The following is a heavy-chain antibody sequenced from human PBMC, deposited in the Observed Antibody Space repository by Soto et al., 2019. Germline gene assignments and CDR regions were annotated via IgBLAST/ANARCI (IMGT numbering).Heavy chain of an antibody. Sequence: QVQLVQSGAEVKKPGSSVKVSCKVSGGTFNIRWVRQAPGQGLEWMGGIIPVIDTANYARKFQGRVVISADRATNIVDREMMSLTLEDTAVYYCARGSGADAFDIWGQGTMVTVSS. CDR1: GGTFN. CDR3: ARGSGADAFDI. D-gene: IGHD7-27*01. V-gene: IGHV1-69*06. CDR2: IIPVIDTA. J-gene: IGHJ3*02.